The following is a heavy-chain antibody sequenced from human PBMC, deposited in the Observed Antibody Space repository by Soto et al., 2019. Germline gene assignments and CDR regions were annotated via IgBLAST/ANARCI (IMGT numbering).Heavy chain of an antibody. CDR2: ISAHNGDT. D-gene: IGHD1-26*01. CDR1: GYTFTSYG. CDR3: ARSSGTYPPSRYYFCLDV. Sequence: QVQLVQSGPEVQKPGASVKVSCKASGYTFTSYGFSWVRQAPGQGLAGMGWISAHNGDTIYAQKFEYRTTMTTDTSTNTAYLELRSRTSGDTAVFSCARSSGTYPPSRYYFCLDVWGQGNTVTASS. J-gene: IGHJ6*02. V-gene: IGHV1-18*01.